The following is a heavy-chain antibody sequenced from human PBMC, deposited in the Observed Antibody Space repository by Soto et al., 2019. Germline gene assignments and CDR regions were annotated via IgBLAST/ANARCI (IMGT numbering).Heavy chain of an antibody. CDR3: SRVVLTITRGAFDA. CDR1: GGSISSSHW. CDR2: ISHSGTS. D-gene: IGHD3-9*01. Sequence: QVQLQESGPGLVKPSGTLSLTCAVSGGSISSSHWWTWVRQSPGKGLEYIGEISHSGTSNSNPSLKIRVTLSVDQSKNHFSLTLTSVTAADTAVYYCSRVVLTITRGAFDAWAQVTLVIVSS. V-gene: IGHV4-4*02. J-gene: IGHJ3*01.